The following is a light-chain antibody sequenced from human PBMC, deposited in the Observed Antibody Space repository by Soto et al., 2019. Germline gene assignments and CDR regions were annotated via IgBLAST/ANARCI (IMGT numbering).Light chain of an antibody. V-gene: IGLV2-14*01. J-gene: IGLJ1*01. Sequence: QSALTQPASVSGSPGHSITISCTGTSDNYVSWYQQHPGKVPKLMIYGVTNRPSGVSDRFSGSKSGNTASLTISGLQTEDEADYYCSSYTNSRTLLFGAGTKLTVL. CDR1: SDNY. CDR3: SSYTNSRTLL. CDR2: GVT.